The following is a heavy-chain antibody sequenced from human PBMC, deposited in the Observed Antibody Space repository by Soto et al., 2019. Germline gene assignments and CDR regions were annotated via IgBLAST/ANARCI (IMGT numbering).Heavy chain of an antibody. D-gene: IGHD4-17*01. V-gene: IGHV1-69*12. CDR2: IIPLFGTA. J-gene: IGHJ6*02. CDR3: ASNYGDYRYYYGMDV. Sequence: QVQLVQSGAEVKKPGSSVKVSCKAPGGTFSSYAISWVRQAPGQGLEWMAGIIPLFGTADYAQKFQGRVTITADESTSTAYMELSSLRSEDTAVYYCASNYGDYRYYYGMDVWGQGTTVTVSS. CDR1: GGTFSSYA.